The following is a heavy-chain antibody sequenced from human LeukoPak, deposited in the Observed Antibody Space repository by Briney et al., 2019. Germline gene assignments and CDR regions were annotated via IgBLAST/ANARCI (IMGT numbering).Heavy chain of an antibody. V-gene: IGHV3-23*01. J-gene: IGHJ4*02. CDR3: ARSWRGYYFDY. Sequence: GGSLRLSCAASGFTFSNYSMSWVRQAPGKGLEWVSTISGTGGTTYYADSVKGRFTISRDNSKNTLFLQFNSPRADDTAVYYCARSWRGYYFDYWGQGTLVTVSS. D-gene: IGHD1-1*01. CDR1: GFTFSNYS. CDR2: ISGTGGTT.